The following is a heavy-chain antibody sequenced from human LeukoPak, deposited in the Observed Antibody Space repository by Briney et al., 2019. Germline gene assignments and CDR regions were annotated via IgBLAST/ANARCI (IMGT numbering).Heavy chain of an antibody. CDR3: ARHADSSGYYFFDF. D-gene: IGHD3-22*01. Sequence: PSETLSLTCTVSGASISSSNFYWGWIRQPPGKGLEWIGSMYHRGSTYYNPSLKSRVTISVDTSKNQSSLNLSSVTAADTAVYYCARHADSSGYYFFDFWGQGTLVTVSS. J-gene: IGHJ4*02. V-gene: IGHV4-39*01. CDR1: GASISSSNFY. CDR2: MYHRGST.